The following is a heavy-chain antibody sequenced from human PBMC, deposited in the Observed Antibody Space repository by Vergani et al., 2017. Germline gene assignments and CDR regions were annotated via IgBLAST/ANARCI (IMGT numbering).Heavy chain of an antibody. CDR3: ARRWELLE. Sequence: EVQLVESGGGLIHPGGSLRLSCEGSGISFSGYWMHWVRQSPEKGLVWVSRINSDGSSTSYADSVKGRFTISRDNAKNTLYLQMNSLRAEDTAVYYCARRWELLEWGQGTLVTVSS. D-gene: IGHD1-26*01. CDR2: INSDGSST. J-gene: IGHJ4*02. V-gene: IGHV3-74*01. CDR1: GISFSGYW.